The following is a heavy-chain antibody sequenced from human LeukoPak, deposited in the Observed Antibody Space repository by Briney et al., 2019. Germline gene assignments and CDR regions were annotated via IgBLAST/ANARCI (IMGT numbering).Heavy chain of an antibody. CDR1: GFTFSSYS. CDR2: ISSSSSYI. J-gene: IGHJ4*02. CDR3: ARVVGATTSAYYFDC. Sequence: GGSLRLSCAASGFTFSSYSMNWVRQAPGKGLEWVSSISSSSSYIYYADSVKGRFTISRDNAKNSLYLQMNSLRAEDTAVYYCARVVGATTSAYYFDCWGQGTLVTVSS. D-gene: IGHD1-26*01. V-gene: IGHV3-21*01.